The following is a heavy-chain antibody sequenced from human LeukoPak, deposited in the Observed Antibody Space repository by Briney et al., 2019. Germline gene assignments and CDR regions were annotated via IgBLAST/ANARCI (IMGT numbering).Heavy chain of an antibody. D-gene: IGHD6-13*01. J-gene: IGHJ4*02. CDR3: ASYSSSWYSLDY. CDR2: IIPIFGTA. V-gene: IGHV1-69*01. Sequence: SVKVSCKASGGTFSSYAISWVRQAPGQGLEWMGGIIPIFGTANYAQKFQGRVTITADESTSTAYMELSSLRSDDTAVYYCASYSSSWYSLDYWGQGTLVTVSS. CDR1: GGTFSSYA.